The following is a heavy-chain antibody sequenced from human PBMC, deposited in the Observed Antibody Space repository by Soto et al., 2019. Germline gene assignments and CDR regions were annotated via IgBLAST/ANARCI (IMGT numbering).Heavy chain of an antibody. J-gene: IGHJ5*02. D-gene: IGHD2-2*01. CDR1: GGSFSGYY. Sequence: QVQLQQWGAGLLKPSETLSLTCAVYGGSFSGYYWSWIRQPPGKGLEWIGEISHSGSTNYNPSLKSRVTISVDTSKNQFSLKLSSVTAADTAVYYCARKSYTSDCSSTSCYGGGYSNWFDPWGQGTLVTVSS. CDR2: ISHSGST. CDR3: ARKSYTSDCSSTSCYGGGYSNWFDP. V-gene: IGHV4-34*01.